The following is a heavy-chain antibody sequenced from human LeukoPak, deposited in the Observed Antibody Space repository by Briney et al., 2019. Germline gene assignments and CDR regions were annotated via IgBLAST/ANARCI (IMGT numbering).Heavy chain of an antibody. D-gene: IGHD6-13*01. CDR2: IYYSGST. CDR1: GGSVSSGSYY. Sequence: SETLSLTCTVSGGSVSSGSYYWSWIRQPPGKRLEWIGNIYYSGSTNYNPSLKSRVTISVDTSKNQFSLEVSSVTTADTAVYFCARGASWPDYWGQGTLVTVSS. V-gene: IGHV4-61*01. CDR3: ARGASWPDY. J-gene: IGHJ4*02.